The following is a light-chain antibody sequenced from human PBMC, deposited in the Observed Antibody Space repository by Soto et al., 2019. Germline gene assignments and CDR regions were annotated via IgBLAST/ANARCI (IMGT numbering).Light chain of an antibody. Sequence: DIQMTQSPSTLSASVGDRVTITCRASQSINRWLAWYQQKPGKAPNLLISDASSLESGVPSRFSGSGSRTEFTLTISSLQPDDFATYHCQQYITSPWTFGQGTKVEIK. CDR2: DAS. J-gene: IGKJ1*01. CDR3: QQYITSPWT. V-gene: IGKV1-5*01. CDR1: QSINRW.